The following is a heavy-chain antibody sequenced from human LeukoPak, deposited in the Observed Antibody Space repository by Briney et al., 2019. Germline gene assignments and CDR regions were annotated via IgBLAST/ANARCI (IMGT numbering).Heavy chain of an antibody. CDR2: IRYDGSNK. Sequence: PGGSLRLSCAASGFTFSSYAMHWVRQAPGKGLEWVAFIRYDGSNKYYADSVKGRFTISRDNSKNTLYLQMNSLRTEDTAEYHCEKVLGVYSSGWYYFDYWGQGTLVTVSS. V-gene: IGHV3-30*02. CDR3: EKVLGVYSSGWYYFDY. CDR1: GFTFSSYA. J-gene: IGHJ4*02. D-gene: IGHD6-19*01.